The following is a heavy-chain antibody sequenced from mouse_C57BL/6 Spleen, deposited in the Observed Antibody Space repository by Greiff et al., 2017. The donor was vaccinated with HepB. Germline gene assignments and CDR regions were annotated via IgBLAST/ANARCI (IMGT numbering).Heavy chain of an antibody. CDR2: ISYDGSN. J-gene: IGHJ3*01. Sequence: EVQLQESGPGLVKPSQSLSLTCSVTGYSITSGYYWNWIRQFPGNKLEWMGYISYDGSNNYNPSLKNRISITRDTSKNQFFLKLNSVTTEDTATYYCARGLLRRGAFAYWGQGTLVTVSA. V-gene: IGHV3-6*01. CDR3: ARGLLRRGAFAY. D-gene: IGHD1-2*01. CDR1: GYSITSGYY.